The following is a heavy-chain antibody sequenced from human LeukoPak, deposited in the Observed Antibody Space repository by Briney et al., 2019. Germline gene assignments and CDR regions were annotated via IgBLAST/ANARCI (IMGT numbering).Heavy chain of an antibody. D-gene: IGHD3-22*01. CDR3: ARGYDSSGYYYGWFDP. CDR1: GGTFSSYA. Sequence: GASMKVSCKASGGTFSSYAISWVRQAPGQGLEWMGRIIPILGIANYAQKFQGRVTITADKSTSTAYMELSSLRSEDTAVYYCARGYDSSGYYYGWFDPWGQGTLVTVSS. V-gene: IGHV1-69*04. CDR2: IIPILGIA. J-gene: IGHJ5*02.